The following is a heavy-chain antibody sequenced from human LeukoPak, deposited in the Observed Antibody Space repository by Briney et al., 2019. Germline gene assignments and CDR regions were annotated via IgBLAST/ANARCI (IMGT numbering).Heavy chain of an antibody. CDR2: IKEDGSEK. V-gene: IGHV3-7*01. J-gene: IGHJ3*01. D-gene: IGHD3-16*01. Sequence: GGSLRLSCAASGFTFSSYRMSWVCQAPGKGLEWVANIKEDGSEKYDVDSVKGRFTISRDNAKNSLYLQMNILRADDTSVYYCANEGGGAFDFWGQGTMVTVSS. CDR1: GFTFSSYR. CDR3: ANEGGGAFDF.